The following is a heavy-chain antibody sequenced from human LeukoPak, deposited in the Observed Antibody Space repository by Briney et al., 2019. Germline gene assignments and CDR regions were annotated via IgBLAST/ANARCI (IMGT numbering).Heavy chain of an antibody. Sequence: GGSLRLSCAASGFTFSSYAMHWVRQAPGKGLEWVAVISYDGSNKYYADSVKGRFTISRDNSKNTLYLQMNSLRSEDTAVYYCATAVVVITRGYFQHWGQGTLVTVSS. CDR1: GFTFSSYA. J-gene: IGHJ1*01. CDR2: ISYDGSNK. D-gene: IGHD3-22*01. V-gene: IGHV3-30*04. CDR3: ATAVVVITRGYFQH.